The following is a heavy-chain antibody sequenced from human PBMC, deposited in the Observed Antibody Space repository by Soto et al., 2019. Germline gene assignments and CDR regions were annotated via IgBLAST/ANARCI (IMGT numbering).Heavy chain of an antibody. Sequence: GEPLNISCAASGFTFSSYAMSWVRQAPGKGLEWVSAISGSGGSTYYADSVKGRFTISRDNSKNTLYLQMNSLRAEDTAVYYCAKDQNVNYYDLWSGYPFNWFDPWGQGTLVTVSS. J-gene: IGHJ5*02. CDR3: AKDQNVNYYDLWSGYPFNWFDP. CDR2: ISGSGGST. D-gene: IGHD3-3*01. CDR1: GFTFSSYA. V-gene: IGHV3-23*01.